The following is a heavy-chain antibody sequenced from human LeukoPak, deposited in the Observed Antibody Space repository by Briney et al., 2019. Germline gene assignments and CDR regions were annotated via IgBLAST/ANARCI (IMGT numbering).Heavy chain of an antibody. CDR1: GFTVSSNY. J-gene: IGHJ4*02. V-gene: IGHV3-23*01. CDR2: IIGSSGST. Sequence: GGSLRLSCAASGFTVSSNYMSWVRQAPGKGLEWVSTIIGSSGSTFYADSVKGRFTISKDTSKNTLYLHMSSLRADDTAVYYCAKGGYDYVEVAYFDYWGQGTLVTVSS. CDR3: AKGGYDYVEVAYFDY. D-gene: IGHD5-12*01.